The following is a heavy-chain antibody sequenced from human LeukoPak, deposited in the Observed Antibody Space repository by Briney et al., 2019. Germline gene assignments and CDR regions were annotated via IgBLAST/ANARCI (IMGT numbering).Heavy chain of an antibody. Sequence: ASVRVSSMASGYTFTIYGISWVRQAPGQGLEWMGWISAYNGNTNYAQKLQGRVTMTTDTSTSTAYMELRSLRSDDTAVYYCAVMPSAADYYYYGMDVWGQGTTVTVSS. D-gene: IGHD2-2*01. CDR1: GYTFTIYG. V-gene: IGHV1-18*01. J-gene: IGHJ6*02. CDR3: AVMPSAADYYYYGMDV. CDR2: ISAYNGNT.